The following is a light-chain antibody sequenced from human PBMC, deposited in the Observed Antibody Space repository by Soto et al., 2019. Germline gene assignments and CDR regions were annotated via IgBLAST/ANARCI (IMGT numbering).Light chain of an antibody. V-gene: IGKV1-39*01. CDR2: ATS. CDR3: QQSYGIFA. Sequence: DIEMTQSPPSLSASVGDRVTITCRASQSIRSYLNWYQQKPGKAPILLIYATSTLQSGVPSRFSGSGSGTEFTLTISSLQPEDFATYYCQQSYGIFAFGPGTKVDVK. CDR1: QSIRSY. J-gene: IGKJ3*01.